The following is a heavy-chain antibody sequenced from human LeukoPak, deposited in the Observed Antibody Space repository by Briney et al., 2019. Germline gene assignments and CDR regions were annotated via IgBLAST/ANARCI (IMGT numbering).Heavy chain of an antibody. Sequence: PGGSLRLSCSVSGFIFRDFSMSWVRQAPGKGLEWVAKMNEYGSEIFYVDSVKGRFTISRDNGKNSLYLQMNRLRAEDTAVYYCAKERRFDPWGQGTLVTVSS. CDR3: AKERRFDP. CDR2: MNEYGSEI. J-gene: IGHJ5*02. CDR1: GFIFRDFS. V-gene: IGHV3-7*01.